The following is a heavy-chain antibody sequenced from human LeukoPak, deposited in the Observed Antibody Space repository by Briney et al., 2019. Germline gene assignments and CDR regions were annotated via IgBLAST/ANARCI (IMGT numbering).Heavy chain of an antibody. CDR1: GFTFSSYW. Sequence: GGSLRLSCAASGFTFSSYWMSWVRQAPGKGLEWVANIKQDGSEKYYVDSVKGRFTISRDNAKNSLYLQMNSLRAEDTAVYYCARDSRGLRYFDWSYYFDNWGQGTLVTVSS. CDR2: IKQDGSEK. CDR3: ARDSRGLRYFDWSYYFDN. V-gene: IGHV3-7*01. J-gene: IGHJ4*02. D-gene: IGHD3-9*01.